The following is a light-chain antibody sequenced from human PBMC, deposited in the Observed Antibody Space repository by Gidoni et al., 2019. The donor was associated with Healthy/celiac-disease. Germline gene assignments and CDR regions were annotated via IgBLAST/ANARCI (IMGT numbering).Light chain of an antibody. Sequence: DIQMTQSPSSLSASVGDRVTITCQASQDISNYLNWYQQKPGKAPKLLIYDASDLETGVPSRFSGSGSGTDFTFTISSLQPEDSATYYCQQYDNLPTFGQXRRLEIK. CDR2: DAS. J-gene: IGKJ5*01. CDR1: QDISNY. V-gene: IGKV1-33*01. CDR3: QQYDNLPT.